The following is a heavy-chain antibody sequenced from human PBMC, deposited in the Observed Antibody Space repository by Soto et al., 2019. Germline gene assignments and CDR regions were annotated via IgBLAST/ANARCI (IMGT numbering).Heavy chain of an antibody. CDR2: IIPLLRTV. D-gene: IGHD6-25*01. V-gene: IGHV1-69*06. CDR3: ARDPVDLFGYMDV. Sequence: QEELVQSRAEVKKPGSSVNVSCKASGGTFASYSITWVRQVPGQRLEWMGEIIPLLRTVNYAQKFQGRLTITGDRSTSTVYMALSSLRSDDTAVYYCARDPVDLFGYMDVWGHGTTVTVS. CDR1: GGTFASYS. J-gene: IGHJ6*02.